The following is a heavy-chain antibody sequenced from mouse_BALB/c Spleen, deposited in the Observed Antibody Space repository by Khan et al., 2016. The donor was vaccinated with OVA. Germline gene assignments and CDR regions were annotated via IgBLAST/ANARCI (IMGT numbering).Heavy chain of an antibody. CDR3: ARINA. CDR1: GFTIKDTY. J-gene: IGHJ2*01. V-gene: IGHV14-3*02. Sequence: EAHPQLSGAELVKPGPSVKLSCTASGFTIKDTYMHWAKQRPEHGLEWIRRIDPANGNTKYDPKFQGKATITADTSSNTAYLPLSSLTSEDTAVDCCARINAWGQGTTLTVSS. CDR2: IDPANGNT.